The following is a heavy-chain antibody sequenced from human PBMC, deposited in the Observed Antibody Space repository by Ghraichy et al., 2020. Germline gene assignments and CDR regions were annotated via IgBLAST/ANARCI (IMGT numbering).Heavy chain of an antibody. D-gene: IGHD5-18*01. CDR3: ARLPRRGYSYGYPLYYGMDV. V-gene: IGHV3-7*03. CDR1: GFTFSSYW. Sequence: GGSLRLSCAASGFTFSSYWMSWVRQAPGKGLEWVANIKQDGSEKYYVDSVKGRFTISRDNAKNSLYLQMNSLRAEDTAVYYCARLPRRGYSYGYPLYYGMDVWGQGTTVTGSS. J-gene: IGHJ6*02. CDR2: IKQDGSEK.